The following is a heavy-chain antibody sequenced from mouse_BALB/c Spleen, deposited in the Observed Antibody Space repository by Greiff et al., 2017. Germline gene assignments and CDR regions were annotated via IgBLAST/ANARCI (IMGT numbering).Heavy chain of an antibody. CDR3: NAGYYRYDGYAMDY. J-gene: IGHJ4*01. D-gene: IGHD2-14*01. CDR2: IDPENGDT. Sequence: EVKLVESGAELVRSGASVKLSCTASGFNIKDYYMHWVKQRPEQGLEWIGWIDPENGDTEYAPKFQGKATMTADTSSNTAYLQLSSLTSEDTAVYDWNAGYYRYDGYAMDYWGQGTSVTVSS. V-gene: IGHV14-4*02. CDR1: GFNIKDYY.